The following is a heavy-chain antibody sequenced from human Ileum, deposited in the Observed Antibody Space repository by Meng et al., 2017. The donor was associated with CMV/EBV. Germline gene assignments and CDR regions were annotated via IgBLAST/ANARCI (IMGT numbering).Heavy chain of an antibody. CDR3: AKATGVTDPFDY. CDR2: IYISGST. CDR1: GGSISTYY. D-gene: IGHD1-14*01. Sequence: QVQPVESGPGLVKPSETLSLACTISGGSISTYYWNLIRQPAGKGLEWIGRIYISGSTTYNPSLKSRVTMSVDTSKNQFSLKLSSVTAADTAIYYCAKATGVTDPFDYWGQGTLVTVSS. J-gene: IGHJ4*02. V-gene: IGHV4-4*07.